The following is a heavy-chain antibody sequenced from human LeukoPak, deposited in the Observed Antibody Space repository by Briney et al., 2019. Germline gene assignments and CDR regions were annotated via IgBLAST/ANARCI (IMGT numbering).Heavy chain of an antibody. V-gene: IGHV4-59*01. Sequence: SETLSLTCTVSGGSISTYYWSWIRQPPGKGLEWIGYIYYSGSTNYNPSLKSRVTISVDTSKNQFSLKLSSVTAADTAMYYCARRVAVAGHLYWYFDLWGRGTLVTVSS. CDR1: GGSISTYY. CDR3: ARRVAVAGHLYWYFDL. CDR2: IYYSGST. D-gene: IGHD6-19*01. J-gene: IGHJ2*01.